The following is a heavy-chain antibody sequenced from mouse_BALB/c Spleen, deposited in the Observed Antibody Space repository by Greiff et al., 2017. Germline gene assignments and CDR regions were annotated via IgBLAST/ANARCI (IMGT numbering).Heavy chain of an antibody. D-gene: IGHD4-1*01. CDR3: ARRTGKGSYYFDY. Sequence: SGPELVKPGASVKISCKASGYTFTDYYINWVKQKPGQGLEWIGWIYPGSGNTKYNEKFKGKATLTVDTSSSTAYMQLSSLTSEDTAVYFCARRTGKGSYYFDYWGQGTTLTVSS. J-gene: IGHJ2*01. V-gene: IGHV1-84*02. CDR1: GYTFTDYY. CDR2: IYPGSGNT.